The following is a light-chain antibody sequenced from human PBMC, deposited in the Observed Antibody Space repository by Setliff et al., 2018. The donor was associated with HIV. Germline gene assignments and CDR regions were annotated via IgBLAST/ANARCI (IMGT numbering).Light chain of an antibody. CDR1: RSDVGNTLS. J-gene: IGLJ3*02. CDR2: EVD. Sequence: QSALTQPASVSGSPGQPINISCTGSRSDVGNTLSVSWYQQNVGEVPKLLIYEVDRRPSGISHRFTGSKSANTASLTISGLQVEDEADYYCCSYGSGDIWVFGGGTKVTVL. V-gene: IGLV2-23*02. CDR3: CSYGSGDIWV.